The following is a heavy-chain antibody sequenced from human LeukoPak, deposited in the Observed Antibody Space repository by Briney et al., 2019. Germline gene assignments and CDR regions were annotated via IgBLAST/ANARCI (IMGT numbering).Heavy chain of an antibody. CDR3: ARDSLPMAVTGPFDH. D-gene: IGHD6-19*01. J-gene: IGHJ4*02. CDR1: GFNFSSYG. CDR2: LLVDGINK. V-gene: IGHV3-33*01. Sequence: GGSLRLSCAASGFNFSSYGMHWVRQAPGKGLEWVTSLLVDGINKHYADSVKGRVIISRDNSKSALYLEMNSLRAEDTAIYYCARDSLPMAVTGPFDHWGQGALVTVSS.